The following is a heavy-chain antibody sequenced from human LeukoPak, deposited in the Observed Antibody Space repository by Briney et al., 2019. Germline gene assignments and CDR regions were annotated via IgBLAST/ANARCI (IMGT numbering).Heavy chain of an antibody. D-gene: IGHD3-10*01. CDR3: ARDHRSGSLHYYFDY. CDR1: GYSISRGYY. Sequence: PSETLSLTCAVSGYSISRGYYWVWIRQPPGKGLEWIGSIYHSGSTYYNPSLKSRVTISIDTSKRQFSLKLSSVTAADTAVYYCARDHRSGSLHYYFDYWGQGTLVTVSS. J-gene: IGHJ4*02. V-gene: IGHV4-38-2*01. CDR2: IYHSGST.